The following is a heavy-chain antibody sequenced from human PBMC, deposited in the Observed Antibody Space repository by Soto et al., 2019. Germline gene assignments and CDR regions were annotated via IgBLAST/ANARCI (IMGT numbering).Heavy chain of an antibody. CDR3: XXXXXXXXXNNDY. V-gene: IGHV3-30-3*01. CDR2: IPYDGDKI. CDR1: GFTFSNYA. Sequence: QVQLVESGGGVVQPGRSLRLSCAASGFTFSNYAMHWVRQAPGKGLEWMAVIPYDGDKIHYADSVKGRFTISRDNSKXXXXXXXXXXXXXXXXXXXXXXXXXXXXXNNDYWGQGTQVTVSS. J-gene: IGHJ4*02.